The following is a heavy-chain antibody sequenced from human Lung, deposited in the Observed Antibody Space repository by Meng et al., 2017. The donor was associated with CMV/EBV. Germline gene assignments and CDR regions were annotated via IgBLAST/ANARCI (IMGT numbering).Heavy chain of an antibody. CDR2: INPSGGST. J-gene: IGHJ6*02. D-gene: IGHD3-10*01. CDR3: ARALSYYYGDYYYYYGMDV. Sequence: ASVKVSCKASGYTFTSYYMHWVRQAPGQGLEWMGIINPSGGSTSYAQKFQGRVTMTRDTSTSTVYVELSSLRSEDTAVYYCARALSYYYGDYYYYYGMDVWGQGTTVTVSS. V-gene: IGHV1-46*01. CDR1: GYTFTSYY.